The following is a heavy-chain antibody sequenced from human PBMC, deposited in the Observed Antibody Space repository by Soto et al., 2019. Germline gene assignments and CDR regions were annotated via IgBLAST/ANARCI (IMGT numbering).Heavy chain of an antibody. CDR2: INPNSGDT. Sequence: QVQLVQSGAEVKKPGASVKVSCKASGYTFTAYYMHWVRQAPGQGLEWMGWINPNSGDTKYAQKFQGWVTMTRDTSVNTAYMELSRLRTDDTAVYYCARDRNRVVSELNWFDPWGQGTLVTVSS. J-gene: IGHJ5*02. D-gene: IGHD2-15*01. V-gene: IGHV1-2*04. CDR1: GYTFTAYY. CDR3: ARDRNRVVSELNWFDP.